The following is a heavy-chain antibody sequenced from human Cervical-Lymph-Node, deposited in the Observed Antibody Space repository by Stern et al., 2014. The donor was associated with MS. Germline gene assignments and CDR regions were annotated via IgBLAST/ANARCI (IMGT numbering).Heavy chain of an antibody. CDR1: GGSISSGSYY. Sequence: QVQLQESGPGLVKPSQTLSLTCTVSGGSISSGSYYWSWIRQPAGKGLEWIGRIYTSGSTNYNPSLKSRVTISVDTSKNQFSLKLSSVTAADTAVYYCARSDSSGYDYWGQGTLVTVSS. D-gene: IGHD3-22*01. J-gene: IGHJ4*02. CDR3: ARSDSSGYDY. CDR2: IYTSGST. V-gene: IGHV4-61*02.